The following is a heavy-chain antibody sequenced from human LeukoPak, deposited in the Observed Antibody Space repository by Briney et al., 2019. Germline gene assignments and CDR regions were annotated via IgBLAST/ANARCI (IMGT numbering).Heavy chain of an antibody. CDR3: ARVMVRGVIGGGPFDP. CDR2: IYYSGST. Sequence: SETLSLTCTVSGGSISSYYWSWIRQPPGKGLEWIGYIYYSGSTYYNPSLKSRVTISVDTSKNQFSLKLSSVTAADTAVYYCARVMVRGVIGGGPFDPWGQGTLVTVSS. D-gene: IGHD3-10*01. CDR1: GGSISSYY. V-gene: IGHV4-59*01. J-gene: IGHJ5*02.